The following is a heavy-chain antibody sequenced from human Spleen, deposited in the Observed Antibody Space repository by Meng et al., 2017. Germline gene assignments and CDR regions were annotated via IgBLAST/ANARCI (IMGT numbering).Heavy chain of an antibody. CDR1: GGAFHGFL. CDR3: ARKGLGLGFDY. Sequence: WGARTFETFGARSPPRPGCGGAFHGFLRSLIRQPPGKGLEWIGEINHSGSTNYNPSLKSRVTISVDTSKNQFSLKLSSVTAADTAVYYCARKGLGLGFDYWGQGTLVTVSS. CDR2: INHSGST. D-gene: IGHD6-19*01. J-gene: IGHJ4*02. V-gene: IGHV4-34*01.